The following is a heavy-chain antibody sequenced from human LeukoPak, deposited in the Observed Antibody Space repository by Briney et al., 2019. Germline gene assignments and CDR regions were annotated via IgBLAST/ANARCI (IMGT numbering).Heavy chain of an antibody. CDR3: AREYLRSGSYKYFDY. D-gene: IGHD1-26*01. V-gene: IGHV1-2*02. Sequence: ASVKVSCKTSGYTFTDYYVHWVRQAPGQGLEWMGWIDPNSGGTSYAQKFQGRVTMTGDTSISTAYMELSRLRSDDTAMSYCAREYLRSGSYKYFDYWGQGTLVTVSS. J-gene: IGHJ4*02. CDR1: GYTFTDYY. CDR2: IDPNSGGT.